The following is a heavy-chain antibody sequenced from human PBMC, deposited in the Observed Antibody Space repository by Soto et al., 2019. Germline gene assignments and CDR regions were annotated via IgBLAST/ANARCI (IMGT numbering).Heavy chain of an antibody. J-gene: IGHJ4*02. D-gene: IGHD2-2*01. CDR2: ITSSGEQT. V-gene: IGHV3-21*01. CDR3: ARVPDY. CDR1: GCNFRNFP. Sequence: GGSLRLSCAASGCNFRNFPMTWVRQVPGQGLEYVSSITSSGEQTFYADSVKGRFTISRDNAKNSLYLQMNRLRAEDTAVYYCARVPDYWGQGILVTVSS.